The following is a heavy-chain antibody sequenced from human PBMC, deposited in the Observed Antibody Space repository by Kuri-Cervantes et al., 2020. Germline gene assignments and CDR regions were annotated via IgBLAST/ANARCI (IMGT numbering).Heavy chain of an antibody. CDR3: ARDGSLKGYGDYPDF. D-gene: IGHD4-17*01. CDR1: GFTFDDYA. CDR2: ISRSSSDI. Sequence: SLKISCAASGFTFDDYAMHWVRQAPGKGLEWVSGISRSSSDIGYADSVKGRFTISRDNAKKSLYLQMNSLRAEDTAVYYCARDGSLKGYGDYPDFWGQGTLVTVSS. J-gene: IGHJ4*02. V-gene: IGHV3-9*01.